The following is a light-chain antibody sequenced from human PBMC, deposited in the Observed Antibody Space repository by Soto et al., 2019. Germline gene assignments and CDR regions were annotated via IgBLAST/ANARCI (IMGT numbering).Light chain of an antibody. J-gene: IGKJ5*01. V-gene: IGKV3-20*01. CDR2: AAS. CDR3: HRYGYGSDS. CDR1: ETVTSRY. Sequence: EIVLTQSPGTLSLSQGERATLSCRASETVTSRYLAWYQQKPGQAPRLLIYAASSRATGIPDRFSGSGSGTDFTLTISRLEPEDAAVYYCHRYGYGSDSFGQGTRLEIK.